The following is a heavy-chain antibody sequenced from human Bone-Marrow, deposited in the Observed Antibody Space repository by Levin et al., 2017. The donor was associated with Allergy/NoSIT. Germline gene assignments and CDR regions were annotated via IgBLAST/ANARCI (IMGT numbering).Heavy chain of an antibody. Sequence: PGGSLRLSCAASGFTFSSYWMSWVRQAPGKGLEWVANIKQDGSEKYYVDSVKGRFTISRDNAKNSLYLQMNSLRAEDTAVYYCARVHCSSTSCHDAFDIWGQGTMVTVSS. CDR1: GFTFSSYW. CDR3: ARVHCSSTSCHDAFDI. J-gene: IGHJ3*02. D-gene: IGHD2-2*01. CDR2: IKQDGSEK. V-gene: IGHV3-7*01.